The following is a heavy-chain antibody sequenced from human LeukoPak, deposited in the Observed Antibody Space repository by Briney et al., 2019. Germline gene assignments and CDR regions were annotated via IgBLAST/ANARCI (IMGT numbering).Heavy chain of an antibody. J-gene: IGHJ5*02. Sequence: GASVKVSCKASGYTFTNYYMHWVRQAPGQGLEWMGRIIPFLDIVNYAQKFQGRVTITADISTSTAYMELSSLTSEDTAVYFCARRNEYTNSFHNWGQGTLVTVSS. CDR1: GYTFTNYY. CDR3: ARRNEYTNSFHN. D-gene: IGHD2/OR15-2a*01. V-gene: IGHV1-69*02. CDR2: IIPFLDIV.